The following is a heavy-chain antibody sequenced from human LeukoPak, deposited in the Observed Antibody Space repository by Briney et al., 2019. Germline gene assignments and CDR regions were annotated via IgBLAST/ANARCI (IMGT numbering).Heavy chain of an antibody. J-gene: IGHJ3*02. Sequence: SETLSLTCTVSGGSISSGSYYWRWIRQPAGKGLEWIGRIYTSGSTNYNPSLKSRVTISVGTSKNQFSLKLSSVTAADTAVYYCARDANPYLYCGGDCYSLPDAFDIWGQGTMVTVSS. D-gene: IGHD2-21*02. CDR1: GGSISSGSYY. V-gene: IGHV4-61*02. CDR2: IYTSGST. CDR3: ARDANPYLYCGGDCYSLPDAFDI.